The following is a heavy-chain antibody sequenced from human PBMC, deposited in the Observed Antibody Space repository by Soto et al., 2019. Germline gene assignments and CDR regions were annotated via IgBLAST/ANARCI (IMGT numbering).Heavy chain of an antibody. CDR2: IWYEGSQT. CDR1: AFSFNNYC. V-gene: IGHV3-33*01. Sequence: PAGSLRLSCPPSAFSFNNYCTHFVRQAAGKGMEWVAVIWYEGSQTTYADSVKGRLTISRGNFQNTMYLQVDSLRAEDTAMYYCARDFTVGEIYFGVYYYSLDVWGRGTTVTVSS. J-gene: IGHJ6*01. CDR3: ARDFTVGEIYFGVYYYSLDV. D-gene: IGHD1-26*01.